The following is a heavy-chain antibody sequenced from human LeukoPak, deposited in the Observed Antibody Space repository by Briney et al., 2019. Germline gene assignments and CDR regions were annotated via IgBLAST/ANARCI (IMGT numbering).Heavy chain of an antibody. CDR3: VKDLSSNWYSFDY. J-gene: IGHJ4*02. D-gene: IGHD6-13*01. Sequence: GGSLRLSCAASGGTPDDYGMIGVRQPPGKGLEWVSGINWDGASPYYAESVKGRFTISRDSAEKSLYLQMNSLRDDDTAFYYCVKDLSSNWYSFDYWGQGTLVTVSS. V-gene: IGHV3-20*04. CDR1: GGTPDDYG. CDR2: INWDGASP.